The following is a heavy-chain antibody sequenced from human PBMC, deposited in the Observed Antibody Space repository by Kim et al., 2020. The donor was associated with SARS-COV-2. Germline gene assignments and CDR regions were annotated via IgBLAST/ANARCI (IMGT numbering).Heavy chain of an antibody. CDR2: IKQDGSEK. V-gene: IGHV3-7*01. D-gene: IGHD3-10*01. J-gene: IGHJ3*02. Sequence: GGSLRLSCAASGFTFSSYWMSWVRQAPGKGLEWVANIKQDGSEKYYVDSVKGRFTISRDNAKNSLYLQMNSLRAEDTAVYYCARPLWFGESLDAFDIWGQGTMVTVSS. CDR3: ARPLWFGESLDAFDI. CDR1: GFTFSSYW.